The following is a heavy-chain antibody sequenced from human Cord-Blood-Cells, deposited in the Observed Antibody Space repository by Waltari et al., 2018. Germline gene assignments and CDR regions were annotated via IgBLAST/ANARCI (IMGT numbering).Heavy chain of an antibody. J-gene: IGHJ4*02. V-gene: IGHV4-39*01. Sequence: QLQLQESGPGLVKPSETLSLTCTVSGGSLSSSRSYWGWLRQPPGKGLEWIGSIYYSGSTYYNPSLKSRVTISVDTSKNQFSLKLSSVTAADTAVYYRARHRRLGEVDYWGQGTLVTVSS. D-gene: IGHD3-10*01. CDR3: ARHRRLGEVDY. CDR2: IYYSGST. CDR1: GGSLSSSRSY.